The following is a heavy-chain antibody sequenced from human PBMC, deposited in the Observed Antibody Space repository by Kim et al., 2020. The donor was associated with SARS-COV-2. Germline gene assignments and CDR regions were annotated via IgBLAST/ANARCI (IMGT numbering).Heavy chain of an antibody. CDR3: ARDRYSSSWYVQYYYYGMDV. CDR1: GFTFSSYS. CDR2: ISSSSYI. V-gene: IGHV3-21*01. J-gene: IGHJ6*02. Sequence: GGSLRLSCAASGFTFSSYSMNWVRQAPGKGLEWVSSISSSSYIYYADSVKGRFTISRDNAKNSLYLQMNSLRAEDTAVYYCARDRYSSSWYVQYYYYGMDVWGQGTTVTVSS. D-gene: IGHD6-13*01.